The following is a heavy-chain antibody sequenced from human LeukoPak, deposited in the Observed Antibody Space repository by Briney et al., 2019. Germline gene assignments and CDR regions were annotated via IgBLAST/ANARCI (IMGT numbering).Heavy chain of an antibody. CDR3: ARQVWNWFDP. CDR1: GSISSYY. V-gene: IGHV4-4*09. J-gene: IGHJ5*02. Sequence: NPSETLSLTCTVSGSISSYYWSWIRQPPGKGLEWIGYIYTSGSTNYNPSLKSRVTISVDTSKNQFSLKLSSVTAADTAVYYCARQVWNWFDPWGQGTLVIISS. D-gene: IGHD3-16*01. CDR2: IYTSGST.